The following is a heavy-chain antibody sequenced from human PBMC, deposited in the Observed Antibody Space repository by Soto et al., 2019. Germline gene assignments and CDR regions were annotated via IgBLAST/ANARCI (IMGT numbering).Heavy chain of an antibody. J-gene: IGHJ6*02. CDR1: GFTFSSYA. V-gene: IGHV3-30-3*01. CDR2: ISYDGSNK. D-gene: IGHD6-19*01. Sequence: QVQLVESGGGVVQPGRSLRLSCAASGFTFSSYAMHWVRQAPGKGLEWVAVISYDGSNKYYADSVKGRVTISRDNSKNTLYLQMNSLRAEDTAVYYCARGGTWLVYYYYGMDVWGQGTTVTVSS. CDR3: ARGGTWLVYYYYGMDV.